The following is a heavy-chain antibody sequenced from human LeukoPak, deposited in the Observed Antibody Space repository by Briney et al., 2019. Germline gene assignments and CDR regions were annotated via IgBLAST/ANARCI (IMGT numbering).Heavy chain of an antibody. CDR1: EYTFSNLW. V-gene: IGHV5-51*01. CDR2: VNPGDSVV. CDR3: ATKAGGSHFDL. Sequence: GESLQISCEGSEYTFSNLWIAWVRQTPGRGLEWLGLVNPGDSVVRYGPSVHNPSLQGQVTISADKSINTAYLQWSSLKASDTAMYYCATKAGGSHFDLWGQGTLVTVSS. D-gene: IGHD1-26*01. J-gene: IGHJ4*02.